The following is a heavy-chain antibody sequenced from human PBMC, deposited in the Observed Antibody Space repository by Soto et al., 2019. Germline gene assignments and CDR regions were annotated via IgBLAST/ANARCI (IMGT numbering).Heavy chain of an antibody. J-gene: IGHJ6*02. Sequence: QVQLQQSGPGLVKPSQTLSLTCTVSGGSISFDHYHWTWIRQPPGKGLECIGYVHYSGSFLYNPSLQSRVSISVDTSKHQFSLKLSSVTAADTAVYFCAREDDGGDRDYYGLDVWGQGTTVTVSS. D-gene: IGHD2-21*02. CDR3: AREDDGGDRDYYGLDV. CDR2: VHYSGSF. CDR1: GGSISFDHYH. V-gene: IGHV4-30-4*01.